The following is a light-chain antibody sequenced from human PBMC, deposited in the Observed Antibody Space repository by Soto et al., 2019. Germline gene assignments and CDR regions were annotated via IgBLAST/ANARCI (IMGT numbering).Light chain of an antibody. Sequence: EIVMTQSPVTLSVSPGERATLSCRSSQSVSSYLAWYQQKLVQTPRLLIQGASTRATGIPARFSGSVSGTEFTLPISRLQSEDFVVYFCKQYSNCSRTFGQGTKVEFK. J-gene: IGKJ1*01. CDR3: KQYSNCSRT. CDR1: QSVSSY. V-gene: IGKV3-15*01. CDR2: GAS.